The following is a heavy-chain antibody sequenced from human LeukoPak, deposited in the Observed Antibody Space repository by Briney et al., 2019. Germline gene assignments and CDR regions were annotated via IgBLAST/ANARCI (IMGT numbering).Heavy chain of an antibody. V-gene: IGHV3-23*01. CDR2: SGNGGST. CDR3: AKGGGNYVGSLDAFNI. Sequence: SGNGGSTYYADSVKGRFTISRDNSKNTLYLQMNSLRAEDTAIYYCAKGGGNYVGSLDAFNIWGQGTMVTVSS. D-gene: IGHD3-16*01. J-gene: IGHJ3*02.